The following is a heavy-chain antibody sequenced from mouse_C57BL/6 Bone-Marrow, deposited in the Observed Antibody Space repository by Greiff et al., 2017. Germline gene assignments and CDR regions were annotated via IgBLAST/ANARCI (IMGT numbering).Heavy chain of an antibody. CDR2: IYPSSGNT. CDR3: ASKGTTVVATNSMDY. J-gene: IGHJ4*01. V-gene: IGHV1-81*01. D-gene: IGHD1-1*01. CDR1: GYTFTSYG. Sequence: VQLQQSGAELARPGASVKLSCKASGYTFTSYGISWVKQRTGQGLEWIGEIYPSSGNTNYNEKFKGKATLTVDKSSSTAYMELRSLTSEDSAVYFCASKGTTVVATNSMDYWGQGTSVTVSS.